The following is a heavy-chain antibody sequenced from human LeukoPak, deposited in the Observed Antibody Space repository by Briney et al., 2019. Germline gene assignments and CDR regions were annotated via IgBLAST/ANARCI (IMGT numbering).Heavy chain of an antibody. V-gene: IGHV4-61*02. D-gene: IGHD3-3*01. Sequence: SQTLSLTCTVSGGSISSGSYYWSWIRRPAGKGLEWIGRIYTSGSTYYNPSLKSRVTISVDTSKNQFSLKLSSVTAADTAVYYCARSGRAVINDYWGQGTLVTVSS. J-gene: IGHJ4*02. CDR2: IYTSGST. CDR1: GGSISSGSYY. CDR3: ARSGRAVINDY.